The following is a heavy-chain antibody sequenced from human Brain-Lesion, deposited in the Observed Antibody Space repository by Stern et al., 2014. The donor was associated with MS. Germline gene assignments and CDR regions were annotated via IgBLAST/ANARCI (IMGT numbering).Heavy chain of an antibody. CDR2: IYYSGFT. J-gene: IGHJ4*02. Sequence: QLQLQESGPGLVKPSETLSLTCTVSGGSISSSTYYWAWIRQPPGKGLEWIGNIYYSGFTYYNPSLKRRVTISVAMSKNQFSLKLSSVTAAYTAIYYCARHDSVPRPSQLYSARDRGPGYFDYWGQGTLVTVSS. V-gene: IGHV4-39*01. CDR3: ARHDSVPRPSQLYSARDRGPGYFDY. CDR1: GGSISSSTYY. D-gene: IGHD1-26*01.